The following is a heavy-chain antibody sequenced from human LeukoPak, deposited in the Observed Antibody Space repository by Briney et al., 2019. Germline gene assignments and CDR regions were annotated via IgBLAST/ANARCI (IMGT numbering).Heavy chain of an antibody. V-gene: IGHV4-59*12. D-gene: IGHD3-10*01. J-gene: IGHJ4*02. CDR1: GGSISSYY. Sequence: KSSETLSLTCTVSGGSISSYYWSWIRQPPGKGLEWIGYIYYSGSTNYNPSLKSRVTMSVDTSKNQFSLRLNSVTAADTAVYYCVRDAYYYGSGSPYYFDYWGQGTLVTVSS. CDR2: IYYSGST. CDR3: VRDAYYYGSGSPYYFDY.